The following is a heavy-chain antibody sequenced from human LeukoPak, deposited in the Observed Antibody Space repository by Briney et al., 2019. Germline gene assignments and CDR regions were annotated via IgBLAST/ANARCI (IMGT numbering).Heavy chain of an antibody. CDR1: GFTFSSYS. J-gene: IGHJ4*02. CDR2: ISSSSYI. Sequence: GGSLRLSCAASGFTFSSYSMNWVRQASGKGLEWVSSISSSSYIYYADSVKGRFTISRDNAKNSLYLQMNSLRAEDTAVYYCARDYYDSSGYDYWGQGTLVTVSS. D-gene: IGHD3-22*01. V-gene: IGHV3-21*01. CDR3: ARDYYDSSGYDY.